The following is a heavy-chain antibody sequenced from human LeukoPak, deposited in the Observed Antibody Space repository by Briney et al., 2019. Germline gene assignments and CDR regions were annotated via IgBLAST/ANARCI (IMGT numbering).Heavy chain of an antibody. Sequence: GVSLRLSCAASGFTFSGYGMPWVRQAPGKGLEWVAYIRYDESYQYYVDSVRGRFTISRDNSKNMLFLQMNSLGAEDTAVYYCAAIAAAALYWGQGTQVTVSS. V-gene: IGHV3-30*02. J-gene: IGHJ4*02. CDR1: GFTFSGYG. CDR3: AAIAAAALY. D-gene: IGHD6-25*01. CDR2: IRYDESYQ.